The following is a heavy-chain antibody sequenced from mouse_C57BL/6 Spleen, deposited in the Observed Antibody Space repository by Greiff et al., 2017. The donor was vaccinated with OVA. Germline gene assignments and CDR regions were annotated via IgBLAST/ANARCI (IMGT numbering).Heavy chain of an antibody. Sequence: EVQLVESGGDLVKPGGSLKLSCAASGFTFSSYGMSWVRQTPDKRLEWVATISSGGSYTYYPDSVKGRFTISRDNAKNTLYLQMSSLKSEDTAMYYCARHGGTPYYFDYWGQGTTLTVSS. J-gene: IGHJ2*01. V-gene: IGHV5-6*01. CDR3: ARHGGTPYYFDY. CDR1: GFTFSSYG. CDR2: ISSGGSYT. D-gene: IGHD3-3*01.